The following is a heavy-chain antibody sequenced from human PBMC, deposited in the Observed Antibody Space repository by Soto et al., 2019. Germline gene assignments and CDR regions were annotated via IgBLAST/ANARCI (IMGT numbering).Heavy chain of an antibody. CDR2: MNPNSGST. CDR3: ARSPVYDSSGYRFDY. D-gene: IGHD3-22*01. J-gene: IGHJ4*02. V-gene: IGHV1-8*01. CDR1: GYTFTSYD. Sequence: ASVEVSCKASGYTFTSYDINWVRQATGQGLEWMGWMNPNSGSTGYAQKFQGRVTMTRNTSISTAYMELSSLRSEDTAVYYCARSPVYDSSGYRFDYWGQGTLVTVSS.